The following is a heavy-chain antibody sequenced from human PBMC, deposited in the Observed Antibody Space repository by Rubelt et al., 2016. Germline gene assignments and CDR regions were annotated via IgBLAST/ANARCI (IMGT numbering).Heavy chain of an antibody. CDR2: ISYDGTNK. CDR1: GFTFSSYA. V-gene: IGHV3-30*04. D-gene: IGHD6-19*01. CDR3: ASSSGWYFDY. Sequence: QVQLVESGGGVVQPGRSLRLSCAASGFTFSSYAMHWVRQAPGKGLEWVAVISYDGTNKYYADSVKGRFTISRDNSKNTLYLQMNSLRAEDTAVYYCASSSGWYFDYWCQGTLVTVSS. J-gene: IGHJ4*02.